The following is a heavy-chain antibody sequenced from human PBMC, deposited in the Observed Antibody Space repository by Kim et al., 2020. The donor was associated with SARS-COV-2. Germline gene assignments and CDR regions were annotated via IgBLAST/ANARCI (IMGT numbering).Heavy chain of an antibody. D-gene: IGHD6-19*01. CDR3: ARDLAVADPDAFDI. Sequence: GGSLRLSCAASGFTVSSNYMSWVRQAPGKGLEWVSVIYSGGSTYYADSVKGRFTISRDNSKNTLYLQMNSLRAEDTAVYYCARDLAVADPDAFDIWGQGTMLTVSS. CDR2: IYSGGST. V-gene: IGHV3-66*01. J-gene: IGHJ3*02. CDR1: GFTVSSNY.